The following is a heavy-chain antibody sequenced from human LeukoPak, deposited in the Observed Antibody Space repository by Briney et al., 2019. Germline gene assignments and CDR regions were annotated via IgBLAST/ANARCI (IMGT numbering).Heavy chain of an antibody. CDR1: RYSFTSYW. CDR2: IDPSDSYT. CDR3: ARSANMQSYYYYGMDV. D-gene: IGHD1/OR15-1a*01. J-gene: IGHJ6*02. V-gene: IGHV5-10-1*01. Sequence: GESLKISCKGSRYSFTSYWISWVRQMPGKGLEWMGRIDPSDSYTNYSPSFQGHVTISADKSISTAYLQWSSLKASDTAMYYCARSANMQSYYYYGMDVWGQGTTVTVSS.